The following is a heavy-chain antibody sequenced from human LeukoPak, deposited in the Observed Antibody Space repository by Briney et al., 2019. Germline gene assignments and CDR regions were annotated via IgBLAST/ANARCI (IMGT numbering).Heavy chain of an antibody. Sequence: GGSLRLSCAASGFTFSSYGMNWVRQAPGKGLEWVSYISDSSSTIYYADSVKGRLTISRDNAKNSLYLQMNSLRAEDTAVYYCARWGATGYGDYWGQGTLVIVSS. D-gene: IGHD3-9*01. CDR3: ARWGATGYGDY. V-gene: IGHV3-48*03. J-gene: IGHJ4*02. CDR2: ISDSSSTI. CDR1: GFTFSSYG.